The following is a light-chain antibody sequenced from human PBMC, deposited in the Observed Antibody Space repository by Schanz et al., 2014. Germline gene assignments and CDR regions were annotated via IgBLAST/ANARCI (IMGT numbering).Light chain of an antibody. CDR1: QDISYY. Sequence: DIQMTQSPSSLSASVGDRVTITCQASQDISYYLNWYQVKPGKAPNLLIYHASSLETGVPSRFSGGGSGTDFTFTISSLQPDDIATYFCQQFDDLPLTFGGGTKVEIK. CDR2: HAS. J-gene: IGKJ4*01. V-gene: IGKV1-33*01. CDR3: QQFDDLPLT.